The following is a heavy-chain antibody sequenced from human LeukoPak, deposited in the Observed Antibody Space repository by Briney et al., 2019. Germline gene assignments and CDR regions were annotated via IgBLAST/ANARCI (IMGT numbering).Heavy chain of an antibody. J-gene: IGHJ3*02. CDR1: GGSISRYY. CDR3: ARDKNYYYGSGSYPYDAFDI. Sequence: PSETLSLTCTVAGGSISRYYCRWIGQPAGKGLEWIGRIYATGGTNYNPSLKSRVTMSVDTSKNQFSLKLSSVTAADTAVYYCARDKNYYYGSGSYPYDAFDIWGQGTMVTVSS. V-gene: IGHV4-4*07. CDR2: IYATGGT. D-gene: IGHD3-10*01.